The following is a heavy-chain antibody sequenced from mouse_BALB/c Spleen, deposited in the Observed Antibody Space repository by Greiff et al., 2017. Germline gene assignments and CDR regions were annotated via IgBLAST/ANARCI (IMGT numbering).Heavy chain of an antibody. D-gene: IGHD2-4*01. V-gene: IGHV3-8*02. CDR1: GDSITSGY. CDR2: ISYSGST. CDR3: ARWGYDYDAGFDY. J-gene: IGHJ2*01. Sequence: DVKLVESGPSLVKPSQTLSLTCSVTGDSITSGYWNWIRKFPGNKLEYMGYISYSGSTYYNPSLKSRISITRDTSKNQYYLQLNSVTTEDTATYYCARWGYDYDAGFDYWGQGTTLTVSS.